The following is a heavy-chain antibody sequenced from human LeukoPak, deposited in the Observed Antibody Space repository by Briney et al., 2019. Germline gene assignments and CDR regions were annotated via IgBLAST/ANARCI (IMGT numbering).Heavy chain of an antibody. CDR2: IIPIFGTA. Sequence: SVKVSCKASGGTFSSYAISWVRQAPGQGLEWMGGIIPIFGTANYAQKFQGRVTITADESTSTAYMEPSSLRSEDTAVYFYARGGVGAAYDFDPWGQGTLVTVSS. CDR3: ARGGVGAAYDFDP. V-gene: IGHV1-69*13. J-gene: IGHJ5*02. CDR1: GGTFSSYA. D-gene: IGHD1-26*01.